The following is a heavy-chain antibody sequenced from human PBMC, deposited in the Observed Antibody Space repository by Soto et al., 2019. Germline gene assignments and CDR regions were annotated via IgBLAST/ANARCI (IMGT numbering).Heavy chain of an antibody. D-gene: IGHD3-3*01. V-gene: IGHV1-2*02. CDR3: RNGGGVGVAGSSAFDM. Sequence: QLHLVQSGAVVKKPGASVTVSCSASGYPVTAYYMHWVRQAPGRGLEWMGGINPATGPAKYTQTFQGRATLPRAPARSMGLKAQDRLKAEAPGILYCRNGGGVGVAGSSAFDMWGKGTLVTVSS. J-gene: IGHJ3*02. CDR2: INPATGPA. CDR1: GYPVTAYY.